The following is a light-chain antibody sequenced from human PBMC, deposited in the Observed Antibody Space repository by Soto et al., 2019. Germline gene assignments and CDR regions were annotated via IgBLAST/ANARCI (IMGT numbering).Light chain of an antibody. V-gene: IGKV3-11*01. CDR1: QSVSSY. Sequence: EIVLTQSPATLSLSPGERATLSCRASQSVSSYLAWYQQKPGQAPRLFIYDASNRATGIPARFSGSGSGTDFTLTISSLEPEDFAVYYCQHRKSWPLTFGGGTKVEIK. J-gene: IGKJ4*01. CDR3: QHRKSWPLT. CDR2: DAS.